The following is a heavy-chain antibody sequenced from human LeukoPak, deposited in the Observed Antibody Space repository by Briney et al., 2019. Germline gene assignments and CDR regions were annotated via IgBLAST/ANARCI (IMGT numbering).Heavy chain of an antibody. CDR3: ARQSGDQSSAWYFDA. V-gene: IGHV4-39*01. CDR1: GGSLSSSGHW. CDR2: IHYSGKV. Sequence: SETLSFTCTVSGGSLSSSGHWWVWIRQPPGKGLEWIGSIHYSGKVYYNPSLKSRVTTSVDTSTDQFSLRLSSATAADTAIYYCARQSGDQSSAWYFDAWGQGTLVTVSS. J-gene: IGHJ4*02. D-gene: IGHD6-19*01.